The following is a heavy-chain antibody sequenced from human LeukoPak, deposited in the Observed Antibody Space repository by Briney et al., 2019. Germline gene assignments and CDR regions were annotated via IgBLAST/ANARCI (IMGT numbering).Heavy chain of an antibody. CDR3: ARGGSYGDPTFDY. CDR1: GGTFSSYA. V-gene: IGHV1-69*04. J-gene: IGHJ4*02. CDR2: IIPILGIA. D-gene: IGHD1-26*01. Sequence: GASVTVSCKASGGTFSSYAISWVRQAPGQGLEWMGKIIPILGIANYAQKFQGRVTITADKSTSTAYMELSSLRSEDTAVYYCARGGSYGDPTFDYWGQGTLVTVSS.